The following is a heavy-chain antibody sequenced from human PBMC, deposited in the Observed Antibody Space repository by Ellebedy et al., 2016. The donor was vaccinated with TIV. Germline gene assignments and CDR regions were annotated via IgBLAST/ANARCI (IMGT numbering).Heavy chain of an antibody. D-gene: IGHD6-13*01. CDR3: ARGGASSKWLDN. Sequence: GSLRLSCTVSGGSITSYYWSWIRQPPGKGLEWIGYIFYDGRINYNPSLRGRVTISVDTSKNQFSLNLSSVTAADTAVYYCARGGASSKWLDNWGQGALVTVSS. CDR2: IFYDGRI. CDR1: GGSITSYY. V-gene: IGHV4-59*01. J-gene: IGHJ4*02.